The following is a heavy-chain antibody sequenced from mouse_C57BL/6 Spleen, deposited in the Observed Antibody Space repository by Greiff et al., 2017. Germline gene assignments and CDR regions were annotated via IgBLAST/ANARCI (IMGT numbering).Heavy chain of an antibody. CDR3: ARSGDYYVAMDY. Sequence: DVQLQESGPELVKPGASVQISCKASGYSFTGYYMNWVKQSPEKSLEWIGEINPSTGGTTSNQKFKAKATLTVDKSSSTAYMQLKSLTSEDSAVYYCARSGDYYVAMDYWGQGTSVTVSS. CDR2: INPSTGGT. CDR1: GYSFTGYY. J-gene: IGHJ4*01. V-gene: IGHV1-42*01. D-gene: IGHD1-1*01.